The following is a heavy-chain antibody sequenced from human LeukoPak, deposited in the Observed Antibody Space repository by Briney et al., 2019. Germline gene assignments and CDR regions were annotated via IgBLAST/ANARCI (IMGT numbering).Heavy chain of an antibody. CDR2: IYTSGST. CDR3: ARALAEWYFDY. J-gene: IGHJ4*02. D-gene: IGHD2-8*01. V-gene: IGHV4-61*02. Sequence: SETLSLTCTVSGGSISSGSCYWSWIRQPAGKGLEWIGRIYTSGSTNYNPSLKSRVTISVDTSKNQFSLKLSSVTAADTAVYYCARALAEWYFDYWGQGTLVTVSS. CDR1: GGSISSGSCY.